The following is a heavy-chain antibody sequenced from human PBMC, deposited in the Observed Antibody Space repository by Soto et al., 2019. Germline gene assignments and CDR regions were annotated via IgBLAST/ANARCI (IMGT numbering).Heavy chain of an antibody. CDR1: GYTFNNYF. V-gene: IGHV1-46*02. D-gene: IGHD1-7*01. CDR2: ITPSSGST. Sequence: QVQLVQSGAEVRKPGASVKVSCKASGYTFNNYFMHWVRQAPAQGREWMGVITPSSGSTTYAQRCQGRLTMTRDTSTRTVYMELRSLRSEDTAVYFCARDLVPIWNYVGLAPGAQHWFDPWGQGTLVTVSS. CDR3: ARDLVPIWNYVGLAPGAQHWFDP. J-gene: IGHJ5*02.